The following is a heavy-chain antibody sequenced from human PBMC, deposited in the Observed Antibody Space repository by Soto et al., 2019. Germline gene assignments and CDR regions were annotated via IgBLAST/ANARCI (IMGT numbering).Heavy chain of an antibody. CDR3: ARRRDYLDY. CDR2: ISYSGST. Sequence: SETLSLTCTVSGGSISSYYWSWIRQPPGKGLEWIGYISYSGSTNYNPSLKSRVTISVDTSKNQFSLKLSSVTAADTAVYYCARRRDYLDYWGQGTLVTVSS. V-gene: IGHV4-59*01. CDR1: GGSISSYY. J-gene: IGHJ4*02.